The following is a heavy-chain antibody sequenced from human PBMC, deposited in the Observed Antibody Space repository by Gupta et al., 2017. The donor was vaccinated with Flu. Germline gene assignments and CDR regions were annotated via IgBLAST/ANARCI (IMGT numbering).Heavy chain of an antibody. J-gene: IGHJ4*01. V-gene: IGHV3-72*01. D-gene: IGHD3-9*01. CDR3: ARAFTIATDQFDY. Sequence: EVQLVQSGGGLVQPGRSLRLSCVASGFTFSDHYLDWVRQAPGKGPEWVGRIRIKAKNYTTEYAASVQGRFTISRDDSRNSLHLQMNTLKTEDTAVYYCARAFTIATDQFDYWGQEPWSPSPQ. CDR1: GFTFSDHY. CDR2: IRIKAKNYTT.